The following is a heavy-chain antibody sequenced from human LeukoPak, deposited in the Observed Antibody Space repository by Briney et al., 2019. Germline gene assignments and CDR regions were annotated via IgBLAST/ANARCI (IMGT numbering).Heavy chain of an antibody. D-gene: IGHD5-18*01. CDR2: ISSSSSYI. CDR3: ARDPGYSYVHDY. CDR1: GFTFSSYS. Sequence: GGSLRLSCAASGFTFSSYSMNWVRQAPGKGLEWVSSISSSSSYIYYADSVKGRFTISRDNAKNSLYLQMNSLRAEDTAVYYCARDPGYSYVHDYWGQGPLVTVSS. J-gene: IGHJ4*02. V-gene: IGHV3-21*01.